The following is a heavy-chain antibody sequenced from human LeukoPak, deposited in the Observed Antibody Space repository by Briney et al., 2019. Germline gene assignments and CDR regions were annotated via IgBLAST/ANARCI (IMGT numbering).Heavy chain of an antibody. CDR2: IYPGDSDT. V-gene: IGHV5-51*01. D-gene: IGHD6-13*01. CDR1: GYTFTNYW. CDR3: ARSKYSTSWQYYFDY. Sequence: GESLKISCKGSGYTFTNYWIGWVRQMPGKGLEWMGIIYPGDSDTRYSPSFKGQVTMSVDKSISTAYLQWSSLKASDTAMYYCARSKYSTSWQYYFDYWGQGTLVTVSS. J-gene: IGHJ4*02.